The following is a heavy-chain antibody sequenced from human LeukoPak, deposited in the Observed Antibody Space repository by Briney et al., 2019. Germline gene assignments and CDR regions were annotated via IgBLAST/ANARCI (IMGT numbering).Heavy chain of an antibody. V-gene: IGHV6-1*01. Sequence: SQTLSLTCAISGDSVSSNSAAWIWIRQSPSRGLEWLGRTYYRSKWYNDYAVSVKSRITINTDTSKNQFSLQVNSVTPEDTAVYYCARGGMVRGSPFDYWGQGTLVTVSS. J-gene: IGHJ4*02. CDR1: GDSVSSNSAA. CDR2: TYYRSKWYN. CDR3: ARGGMVRGSPFDY. D-gene: IGHD3-10*01.